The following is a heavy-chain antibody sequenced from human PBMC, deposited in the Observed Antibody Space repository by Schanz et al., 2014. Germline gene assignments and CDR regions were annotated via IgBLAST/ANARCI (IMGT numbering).Heavy chain of an antibody. D-gene: IGHD7-27*01. J-gene: IGHJ3*02. CDR1: GFTFSKYG. Sequence: QVQLVESGGGVVQPGRSLRLSCAASGFTFSKYGMHWVRQAPGKGLEWVAVIWYDGSNKDYADSVKGRFTISRDNSKNMLYLQMNSLRAEDTAVYYCARENLNWEAFDIWGQGTVVTVSS. CDR3: ARENLNWEAFDI. CDR2: IWYDGSNK. V-gene: IGHV3-33*01.